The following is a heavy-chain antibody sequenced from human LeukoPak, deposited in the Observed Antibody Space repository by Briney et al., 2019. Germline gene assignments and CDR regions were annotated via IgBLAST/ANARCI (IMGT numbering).Heavy chain of an antibody. CDR3: AKEHRGAGAVTLYDYFDF. CDR1: GFNFRTFG. Sequence: GGSLGLSCATSGFNFRTFGTHWLRQAPGKGLEWVAFIQVDGSKGSYADSVRGRFTISRDNYKNTLSLQMNGLRVEDTAVYYCAKEHRGAGAVTLYDYFDFWGQGTLVTVSS. D-gene: IGHD1-26*01. V-gene: IGHV3-30*02. CDR2: IQVDGSKG. J-gene: IGHJ4*02.